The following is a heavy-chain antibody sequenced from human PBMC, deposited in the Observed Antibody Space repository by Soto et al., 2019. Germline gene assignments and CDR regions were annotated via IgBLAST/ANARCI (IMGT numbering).Heavy chain of an antibody. CDR3: ARAGQWLVPFFDY. CDR2: TYYRSKWYN. Sequence: SQTLSHPCAISGDSVSSNSASWNLIRQSPSRGLEWLGRTYYRSKWYNDYAVSVKSRITINPDTSKNQFSLQLNSVTPEDTAVYYCARAGQWLVPFFDYWGQGTLVTVYS. CDR1: GDSVSSNSAS. V-gene: IGHV6-1*01. D-gene: IGHD6-19*01. J-gene: IGHJ4*02.